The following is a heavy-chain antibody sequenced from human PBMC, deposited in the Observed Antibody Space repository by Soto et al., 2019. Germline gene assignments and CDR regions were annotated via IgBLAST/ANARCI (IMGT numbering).Heavy chain of an antibody. CDR1: GYSFTSYW. CDR2: IYSGDSDT. D-gene: IGHD5-18*01. V-gene: IGHV5-51*01. Sequence: PGESLKISCKGSGYSFTSYWIGWVRQMPGKGLEWMGIIYSGDSDTRYSPSFQGQVTISADKSISTAYLQWSSLKASDTAMYYCARHRDLQLWPRKYYYGMDVWGQGATVTVSS. J-gene: IGHJ6*02. CDR3: ARHRDLQLWPRKYYYGMDV.